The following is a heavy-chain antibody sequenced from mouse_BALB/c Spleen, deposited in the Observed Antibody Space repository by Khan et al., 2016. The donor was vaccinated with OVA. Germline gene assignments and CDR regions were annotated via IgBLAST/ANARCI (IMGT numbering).Heavy chain of an antibody. J-gene: IGHJ3*01. V-gene: IGHV5-4*02. CDR3: VRDLDWTWVAS. Sequence: EVELVESGGGLVKPGGSLKVSCAASGFTFSDYYMYWVRQSPEKRLEWVATISDGGSYTYYPDSVKGRFTISRDNAKNNLYLQMSSLKSEDTAMYYCVRDLDWTWVASWGQGTLVTVSA. D-gene: IGHD2-4*01. CDR2: ISDGGSYT. CDR1: GFTFSDYY.